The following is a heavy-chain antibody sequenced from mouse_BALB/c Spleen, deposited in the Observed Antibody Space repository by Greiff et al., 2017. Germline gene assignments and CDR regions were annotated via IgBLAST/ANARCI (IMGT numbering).Heavy chain of an antibody. J-gene: IGHJ2*01. CDR2: ISYSGST. CDR1: GYSITSDYA. V-gene: IGHV3-2*02. CDR3: ARMVRRGVDY. D-gene: IGHD2-14*01. Sequence: EVQLQESGPGLVKPSQSLSLTCTVTGYSITSDYAWNWIRQFPGNKLEWMGYISYSGSTSYNPSLKSRISITRDTSKNQFFLQLNSVTTEDTATYYCARMVRRGVDYWGQGTTLTVSS.